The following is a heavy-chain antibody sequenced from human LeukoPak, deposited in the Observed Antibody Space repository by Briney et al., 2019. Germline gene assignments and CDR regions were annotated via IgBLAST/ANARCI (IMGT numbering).Heavy chain of an antibody. D-gene: IGHD2-15*01. J-gene: IGHJ4*02. V-gene: IGHV4-61*02. Sequence: PSQTLSLTCTVSGGSISSGSYYWSWIRQPAGKGLEWIGRIYTSGSTNYNPSLKSRVTISIDMSKYQFSLELSSVTAADTAVYYCAREDRYCSGGSCYSWGQGTLVTVSS. CDR1: GGSISSGSYY. CDR3: AREDRYCSGGSCYS. CDR2: IYTSGST.